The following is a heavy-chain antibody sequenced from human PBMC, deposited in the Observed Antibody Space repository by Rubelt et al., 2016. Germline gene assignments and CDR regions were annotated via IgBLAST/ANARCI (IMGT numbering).Heavy chain of an antibody. J-gene: IGHJ4*02. CDR3: ARGRFLGWFPPGY. V-gene: IGHV4-39*01. D-gene: IGHD3-3*01. CDR1: GGSISSSSYY. CDR2: IYYSGST. Sequence: QLQLQESGPGLVKLSETLSLTCTVSGGSISSSSYYWGWIRQPPGKGLEWIGSIYYSGSTYYNTSLKSRVTISVDASKHQFSQEMGSVTAADTAVYYCARGRFLGWFPPGYRGQGILVPVSS.